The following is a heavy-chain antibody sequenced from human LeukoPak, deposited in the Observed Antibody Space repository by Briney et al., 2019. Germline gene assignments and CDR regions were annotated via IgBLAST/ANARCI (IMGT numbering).Heavy chain of an antibody. J-gene: IGHJ4*02. CDR3: ARQLWFGEFHFDS. D-gene: IGHD3-10*01. CDR2: IYTSGST. Sequence: PSETLSLTCTVSGGSISSGSYYWSWIRQPAGKGLEWIGRIYTSGSTNYNPSLKSRVTISVDTSKNQFSLKLSSVTAADTAVYYCARQLWFGEFHFDSWGQGTLVTVSS. CDR1: GGSISSGSYY. V-gene: IGHV4-61*02.